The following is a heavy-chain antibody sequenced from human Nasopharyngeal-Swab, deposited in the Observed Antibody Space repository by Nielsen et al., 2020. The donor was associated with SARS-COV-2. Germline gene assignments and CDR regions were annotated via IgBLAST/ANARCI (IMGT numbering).Heavy chain of an antibody. CDR1: GGSISSYY. J-gene: IGHJ4*02. D-gene: IGHD2-21*02. Sequence: SETLSLTCTVSGGSISSYYWSWIRQPPGKGLEWIGYIYYSGSTNYNPSLKSRVTISVDTSKNQFSLQLSSVTAADTAVYYCARDRRGGDGFDYWGQGTLVTVSS. CDR2: IYYSGST. CDR3: ARDRRGGDGFDY. V-gene: IGHV4-59*01.